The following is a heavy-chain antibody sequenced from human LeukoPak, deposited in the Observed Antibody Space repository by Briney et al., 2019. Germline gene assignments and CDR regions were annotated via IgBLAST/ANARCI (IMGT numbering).Heavy chain of an antibody. J-gene: IGHJ4*02. V-gene: IGHV1-24*01. CDR3: ATIHLSQ. D-gene: IGHD3-16*01. CDR2: FDPEDGET. CDR1: GYTLTELA. Sequence: ASVKVPCKVYGYTLTELAMHWVRQAPGKGLEWMGGFDPEDGETIYAQKFQGRVTLTEDTSSDTAYMELSSLRSEDTAVYYCATIHLSQWGQGTLVTVSS.